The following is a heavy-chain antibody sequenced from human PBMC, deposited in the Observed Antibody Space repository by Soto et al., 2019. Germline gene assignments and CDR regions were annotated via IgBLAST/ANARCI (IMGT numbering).Heavy chain of an antibody. V-gene: IGHV1-46*01. CDR1: GYTFTSYY. J-gene: IGHJ4*02. CDR2: INPSGGST. D-gene: IGHD3-22*01. Sequence: ASVKVSCKASGYTFTSYYMHWVRQAPGQGLEWMGIINPSGGSTSYAQKFQGRVTMTRDTSTSTVYMELDSLRSEDTAVYYCARSFAVRDEYYYDSSGRIDDDYWGQGTLVTVSS. CDR3: ARSFAVRDEYYYDSSGRIDDDY.